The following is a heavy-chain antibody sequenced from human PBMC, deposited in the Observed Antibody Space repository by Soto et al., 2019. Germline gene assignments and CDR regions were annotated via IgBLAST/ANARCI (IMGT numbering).Heavy chain of an antibody. D-gene: IGHD3-22*01. J-gene: IGHJ4*02. CDR1: GGSFSGYY. V-gene: IGHV4-34*01. Sequence: SETLSLTCAVYGGSFSGYYWSWIRQPPGKGLEWIGEINHSGSTYYNPSLKSRVTISVDTSKNQFSLKLSSVTAADTAVYYCARQKGYYDSSGYSGRYYFDYWGQGTLVTVSS. CDR3: ARQKGYYDSSGYSGRYYFDY. CDR2: INHSGST.